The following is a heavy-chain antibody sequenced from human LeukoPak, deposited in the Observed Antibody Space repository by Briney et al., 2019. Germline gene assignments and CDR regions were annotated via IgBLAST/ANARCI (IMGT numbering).Heavy chain of an antibody. Sequence: SVKVSCKXSGGTFSSNAISWVRQAPRQGLEWMGGIIPIFGTANYAQKFQGRVTITTDESTSTAYMELSSLRSEDTAVYYCAREGSTTDAFDIWGQGTMVTVSS. CDR1: GGTFSSNA. CDR3: AREGSTTDAFDI. J-gene: IGHJ3*02. V-gene: IGHV1-69*05. D-gene: IGHD4-11*01. CDR2: IIPIFGTA.